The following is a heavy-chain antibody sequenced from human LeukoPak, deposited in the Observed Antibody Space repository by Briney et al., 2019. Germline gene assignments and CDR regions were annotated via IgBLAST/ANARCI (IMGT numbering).Heavy chain of an antibody. Sequence: GGSLRLSCAASGFTFSSYGMHWVRQAPGKGLEWVAVIWYDGSNKYYADSVKGRFTISRDNSKNTLYLQMNSLRAEDTAVYYCAEDIAAAGSVGDYWGQGTLVTVSS. V-gene: IGHV3-33*06. CDR3: AEDIAAAGSVGDY. J-gene: IGHJ4*02. D-gene: IGHD6-13*01. CDR2: IWYDGSNK. CDR1: GFTFSSYG.